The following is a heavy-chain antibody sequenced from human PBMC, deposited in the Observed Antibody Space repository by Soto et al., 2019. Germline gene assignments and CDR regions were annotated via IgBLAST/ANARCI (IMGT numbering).Heavy chain of an antibody. J-gene: IGHJ5*02. V-gene: IGHV4-59*01. D-gene: IGHD3-10*01. CDR1: GGSIGRYS. CDR2: IYYNGNT. Sequence: PSHTLSLTCNLPGGSIGRYSWSSIRQSPGKGLEWIGYIYYNGNTNYNPSLASRVTISVDTSKNHFSLKLNSVTVAHTPVYSCARGGASSTSLDPWGQEILVTVPS. CDR3: ARGGASSTSLDP.